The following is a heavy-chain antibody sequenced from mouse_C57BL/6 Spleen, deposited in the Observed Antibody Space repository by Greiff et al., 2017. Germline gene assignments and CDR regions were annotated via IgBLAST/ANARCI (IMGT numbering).Heavy chain of an antibody. V-gene: IGHV2-2*01. CDR1: GFSLTSYG. J-gene: IGHJ4*01. Sequence: VQLQQSGPGLVQPSQSLSITCTVSGFSLTSYGVHWVRQSPGKGLEWLGVIWSGGSTDYNAAFISSLSISKDNSKSQVFFKMNSLQADDTAIYYCAALYYGNYDAMDYWGQGTSVTVSS. CDR2: IWSGGST. CDR3: AALYYGNYDAMDY. D-gene: IGHD2-1*01.